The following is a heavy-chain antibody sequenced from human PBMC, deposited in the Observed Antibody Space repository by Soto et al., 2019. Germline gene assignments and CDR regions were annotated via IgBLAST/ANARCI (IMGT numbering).Heavy chain of an antibody. Sequence: PGGSLRLSCAASGFTFSSYSMNWVRQAPGKGLEWVSSISSSSSYIYYADPVKGRFTISRDNAKNSLYLQMNSLRAEDTAVYYCARGSITGTKFAFDIWGQGTMVTVSS. J-gene: IGHJ3*02. CDR2: ISSSSSYI. D-gene: IGHD1-7*01. CDR3: ARGSITGTKFAFDI. V-gene: IGHV3-21*01. CDR1: GFTFSSYS.